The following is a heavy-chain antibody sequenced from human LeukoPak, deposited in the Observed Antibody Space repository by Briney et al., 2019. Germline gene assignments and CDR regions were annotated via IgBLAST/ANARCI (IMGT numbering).Heavy chain of an antibody. V-gene: IGHV1-8*01. J-gene: IGHJ6*03. CDR3: ARGRVAARPRYYNYYYMDV. Sequence: ASVKVSCKASGYTFTSYDINWVRQATGQGLEWMGWMNPNSGSTGYAQKFQGRVTMTRKTSISTAYMELSSLRSEDTAVYYCARGRVAARPRYYNYYYMDVWGKGTTVTVSS. CDR2: MNPNSGST. CDR1: GYTFTSYD. D-gene: IGHD6-6*01.